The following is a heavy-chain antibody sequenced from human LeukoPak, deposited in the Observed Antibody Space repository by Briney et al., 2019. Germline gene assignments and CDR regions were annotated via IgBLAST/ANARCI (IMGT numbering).Heavy chain of an antibody. CDR1: GDSISSYY. V-gene: IGHV4-59*01. CDR2: IYYSGST. J-gene: IGHJ4*02. CDR3: ARVGVDYSGNIIKYYFDY. Sequence: PSETLSLTCTVSGDSISSYYWNWIRQPPGKGLEWIGYIYYSGSTNYNPSLKSRVTISVDTSKNQFSLKLSSVTAADTAVYYCARVGVDYSGNIIKYYFDYWGQGTLVTVSS. D-gene: IGHD4-23*01.